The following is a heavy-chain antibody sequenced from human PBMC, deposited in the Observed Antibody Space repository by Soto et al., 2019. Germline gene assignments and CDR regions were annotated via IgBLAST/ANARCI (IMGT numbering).Heavy chain of an antibody. CDR2: IYYSGST. V-gene: IGHV4-31*01. CDR3: ARDYGGYFDL. Sequence: QVQLQESGPGLVKPSQTLSLTCTVSGGSISSGGYYWSWIRQHPGKGLEWIGYIYYSGSTYYNPSRKSLVTISVDTSKNQFALKLSSVTAADTAVYYCARDYGGYFDLWGRGTLVTVSS. D-gene: IGHD3-16*01. J-gene: IGHJ2*01. CDR1: GGSISSGGYY.